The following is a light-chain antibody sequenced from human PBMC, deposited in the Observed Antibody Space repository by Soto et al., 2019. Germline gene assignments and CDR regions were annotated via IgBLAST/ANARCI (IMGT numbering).Light chain of an antibody. CDR2: KAS. CDR3: QHYNSWA. J-gene: IGKJ1*01. V-gene: IGKV1-5*03. CDR1: QTIGSL. Sequence: DVQMTQSPSTQSASVGDRVTITCRASQTIGSLLAWYQQKPGKAPNLLIYKASSLESGVPSRFSGSGFGTEFTLTITGLQSDDFATYYCQHYNSWAFGQGTKVEI.